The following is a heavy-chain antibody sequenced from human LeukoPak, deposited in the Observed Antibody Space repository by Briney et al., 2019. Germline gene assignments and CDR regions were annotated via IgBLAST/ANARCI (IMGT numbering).Heavy chain of an antibody. CDR3: ARGDCGGDCYSPYFDY. V-gene: IGHV4-61*08. D-gene: IGHD2-21*02. CDR1: GGSISSGGYY. J-gene: IGHJ4*02. Sequence: PSQTLSLTCTVSGGSISSGGYYWSWIRQPPGKGLEWIGYIYYSGSTNYNPSLKSRVTISVDTSKNQFSLKLSSVTAADTAVYYCARGDCGGDCYSPYFDYWGQGTLVTVSS. CDR2: IYYSGST.